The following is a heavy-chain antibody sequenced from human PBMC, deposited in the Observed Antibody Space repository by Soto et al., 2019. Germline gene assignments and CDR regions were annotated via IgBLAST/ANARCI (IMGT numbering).Heavy chain of an antibody. V-gene: IGHV3-33*01. D-gene: IGHD3-22*01. CDR1: VFIFSSYG. CDR2: IWYDGSNK. CDR3: ARDQRGHYYDSSGYPYY. Sequence: PGGSLRLCCASSVFIFSSYGMPWVRQAPGKGLEWVAVIWYDGSNKYYADSVKGRFTISRDNSKNTLYLQMKSLRAEDTAVYYCARDQRGHYYDSSGYPYYWGQGTMVTVSS. J-gene: IGHJ4*02.